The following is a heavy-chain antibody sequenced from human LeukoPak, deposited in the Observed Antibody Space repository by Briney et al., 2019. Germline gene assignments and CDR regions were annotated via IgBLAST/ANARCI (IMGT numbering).Heavy chain of an antibody. Sequence: ASVKVSCKASGYTFTSYGISWVRQAPGQGLEWMGWISAYNGNTNYAQRLQGRVTMTTDTSTSTAYMELRSLRSDDTAVYYCARARITMVRGVIINNWFDPWGQGTLVTVSS. CDR3: ARARITMVRGVIINNWFDP. V-gene: IGHV1-18*01. CDR1: GYTFTSYG. CDR2: ISAYNGNT. J-gene: IGHJ5*02. D-gene: IGHD3-10*01.